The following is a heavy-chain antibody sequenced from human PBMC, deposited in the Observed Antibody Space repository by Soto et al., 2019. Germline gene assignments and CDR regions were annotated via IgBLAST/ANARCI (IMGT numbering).Heavy chain of an antibody. J-gene: IGHJ4*02. CDR1: GFTFSNSW. V-gene: IGHV3-74*01. D-gene: IGHD2-2*01. CDR2: INADGTST. CDR3: VKVLARGVGVPRFYFDS. Sequence: GGSLRLSCAASGFTFSNSWIHWVRQVSGKGLEWVSRINADGTSTSYADSVKGRFTISRDNAKNTLYLHVNSLRAEDTAVYYCVKVLARGVGVPRFYFDSCGQGALVTVSS.